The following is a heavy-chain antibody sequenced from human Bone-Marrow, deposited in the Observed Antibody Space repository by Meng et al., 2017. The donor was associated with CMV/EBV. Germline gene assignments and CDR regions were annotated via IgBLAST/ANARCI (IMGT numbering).Heavy chain of an antibody. V-gene: IGHV3-9*01. CDR1: GFSFDDYA. D-gene: IGHD3-16*01. CDR2: ISWNGNII. J-gene: IGHJ4*02. Sequence: SLKISCAASGFSFDDYAMHWVRLTPGKGLEWVSGISWNGNIIDYADSVKGRFTVSRDNAKNSLYLQLSDLKPEDTALYYCAKVLTFTGPFDYWGQGKLVTVSS. CDR3: AKVLTFTGPFDY.